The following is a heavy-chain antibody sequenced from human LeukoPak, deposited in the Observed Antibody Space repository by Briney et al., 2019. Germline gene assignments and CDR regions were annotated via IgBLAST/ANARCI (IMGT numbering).Heavy chain of an antibody. CDR2: IGGDSRT. V-gene: IGHV3-23*01. Sequence: GGSLRLSCAASGFTFSPSAMSWVRQAPGKGLQWVSGIGGDSRTHYTDSVEGRFTISRDNSKNVLYLQMDNLRVEDTAVYYCAKDIFAWSSHRWGQGTLVTVSS. D-gene: IGHD3-3*01. CDR1: GFTFSPSA. CDR3: AKDIFAWSSHR. J-gene: IGHJ4*02.